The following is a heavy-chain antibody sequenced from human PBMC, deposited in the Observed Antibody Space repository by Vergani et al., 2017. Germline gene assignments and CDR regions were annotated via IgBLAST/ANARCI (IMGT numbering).Heavy chain of an antibody. J-gene: IGHJ4*02. CDR1: GFTFSSYA. CDR2: ISYDGSNK. Sequence: QVQLVESGGGVVQPGRSLRRSCAASGFTFSSYAMHWVRQAPGKGLEWVAVISYDGSNKYYADSVKGRFTISRDNSKNALYLQMNSLRAEDTAVYYCARDRSGYYLGPFDYWGQGTLVTVSS. CDR3: ARDRSGYYLGPFDY. V-gene: IGHV3-30-3*01. D-gene: IGHD3-22*01.